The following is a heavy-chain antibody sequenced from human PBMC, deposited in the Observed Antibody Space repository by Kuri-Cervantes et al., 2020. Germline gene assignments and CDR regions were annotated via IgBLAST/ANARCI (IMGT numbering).Heavy chain of an antibody. J-gene: IGHJ4*02. CDR2: ISFDGSTQ. Sequence: GGSLKISGACSGFTLSSYVMHWVRQSPGKGLEWVAVISFDGSTQYYPDSVKGRFTISRDTSKKTLFLHLDGLRPEDTALYDCASEKGFKSGYDYWGQGTMVTVSS. CDR3: ASEKGFKSGYDY. V-gene: IGHV3-30-3*01. CDR1: GFTLSSYV. D-gene: IGHD5-12*01.